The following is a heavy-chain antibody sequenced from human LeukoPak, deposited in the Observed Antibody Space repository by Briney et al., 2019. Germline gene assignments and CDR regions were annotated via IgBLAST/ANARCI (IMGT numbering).Heavy chain of an antibody. Sequence: TSETLSLTCAMHSESSGGDDWTWIRQPPGKGLEWIGEVSPGGSTRYNPSLRSRVTISLDTSRRRFSLRLSSVTAADTGVYYCARDGGTRLGFDPWGQGTLVTDSS. CDR3: ARDGGTRLGFDP. CDR2: VSPGGST. J-gene: IGHJ5*02. D-gene: IGHD3-16*01. V-gene: IGHV4-34*01. CDR1: SESSGGDD.